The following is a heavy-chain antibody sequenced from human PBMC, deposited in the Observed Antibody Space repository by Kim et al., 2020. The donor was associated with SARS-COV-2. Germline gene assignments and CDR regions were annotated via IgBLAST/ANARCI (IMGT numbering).Heavy chain of an antibody. CDR1: GYSFTSYW. J-gene: IGHJ5*02. CDR2: IYPGDSDT. V-gene: IGHV5-51*01. CDR3: ARHKGSSSRVSPFDP. D-gene: IGHD6-6*01. Sequence: GESLKISCKGSGYSFTSYWIGWVRQMPGKGLEWMGIIYPGDSDTRYSPSFQGQVTISADKSISTAYLQWSSLKASDTAMYYCARHKGSSSRVSPFDPWGQGTLVTVSS.